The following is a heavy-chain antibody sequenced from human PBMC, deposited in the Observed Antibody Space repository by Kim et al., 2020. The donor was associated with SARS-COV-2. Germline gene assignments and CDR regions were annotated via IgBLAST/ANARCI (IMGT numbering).Heavy chain of an antibody. CDR3: ARLTVGATTGIDH. J-gene: IGHJ4*02. Sequence: ASVKVSCKASGYAFSNYAVHWVRQAPGQRLEWLGWINAANGNTRYSQKLQGRVTITRDTSASKAYMVLSSLRSEDTAVYYCARLTVGATTGIDHWGQGTLVTVSS. D-gene: IGHD1-26*01. CDR1: GYAFSNYA. V-gene: IGHV1-3*01. CDR2: INAANGNT.